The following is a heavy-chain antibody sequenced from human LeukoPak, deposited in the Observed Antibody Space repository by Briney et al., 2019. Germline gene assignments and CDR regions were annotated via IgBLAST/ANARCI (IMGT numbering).Heavy chain of an antibody. Sequence: GGSLRLSCSASGFSFTTYWMHWVRQAPGKGLVWVSRIHPDGGGISYADSVKGRFTISGDNAKNTLSLQMNSLRAEDTGVYFCLRSTSGSYGHFDFWGQGTLVTVSS. CDR2: IHPDGGGI. CDR3: LRSTSGSYGHFDF. D-gene: IGHD3-10*01. J-gene: IGHJ4*02. V-gene: IGHV3-74*01. CDR1: GFSFTTYW.